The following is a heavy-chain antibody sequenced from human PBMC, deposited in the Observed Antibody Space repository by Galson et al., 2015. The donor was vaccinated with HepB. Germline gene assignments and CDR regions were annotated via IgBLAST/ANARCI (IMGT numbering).Heavy chain of an antibody. J-gene: IGHJ4*02. CDR2: IIPILGIA. D-gene: IGHD3/OR15-3a*01. Sequence: VKVSCKASGGTFSSYAISWVRQAPGQGLEWMGRIIPILGIANYAQKFQGRVTITADKSTSTAYMELSSLRSEDTAVYYCAREDALDWGSDYWGQGTLVTVSS. CDR3: AREDALDWGSDY. CDR1: GGTFSSYA. V-gene: IGHV1-69*04.